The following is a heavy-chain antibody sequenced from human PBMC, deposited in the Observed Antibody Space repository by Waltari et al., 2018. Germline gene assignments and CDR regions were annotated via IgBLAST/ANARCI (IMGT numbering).Heavy chain of an antibody. J-gene: IGHJ5*02. CDR2: ISSSGSTI. Sequence: EVQLVESGGGLVQPGGSLRLSCAASGFTFSSYEMNWVRQAPGKGLEWVSYISSSGSTIYYADSVKGRFTISRDNAKNSLYLQMNSLRAEDTAVYYCAREGATWRNWFDPWGQGTLVTVSS. D-gene: IGHD1-26*01. CDR1: GFTFSSYE. CDR3: AREGATWRNWFDP. V-gene: IGHV3-48*03.